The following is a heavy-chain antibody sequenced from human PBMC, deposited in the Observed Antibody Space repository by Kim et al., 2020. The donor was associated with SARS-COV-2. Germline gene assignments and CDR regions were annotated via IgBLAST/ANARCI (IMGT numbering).Heavy chain of an antibody. J-gene: IGHJ3*02. D-gene: IGHD3-22*01. CDR1: GYSISSGYY. Sequence: SETLSLTCTVSGYSISSGYYWGWIRQPPGKGLEWIGSIYHSGSTYYNPSLKSRVTISVDTSKNQFSLKLSSVTAADTAVYYCAEIANYYDSSRAFDIWG. V-gene: IGHV4-38-2*02. CDR3: AEIANYYDSSRAFDI. CDR2: IYHSGST.